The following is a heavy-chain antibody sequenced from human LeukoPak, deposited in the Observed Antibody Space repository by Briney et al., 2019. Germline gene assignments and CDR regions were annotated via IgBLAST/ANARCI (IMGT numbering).Heavy chain of an antibody. Sequence: ASVKVSCKASGYTFTGYYMHWVRQAPGQGLEWMGWINPNSGGTNYAQKFQGRVTMTRDTSISTAYMELSRLRSDDTAVYYCARVPRITMVRGGPHNWFDPWGQGTLATVSS. CDR2: INPNSGGT. J-gene: IGHJ5*02. V-gene: IGHV1-2*02. CDR3: ARVPRITMVRGGPHNWFDP. CDR1: GYTFTGYY. D-gene: IGHD3-10*01.